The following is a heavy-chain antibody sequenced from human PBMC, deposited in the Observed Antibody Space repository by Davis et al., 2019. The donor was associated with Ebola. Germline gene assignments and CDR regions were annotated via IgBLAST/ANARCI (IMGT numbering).Heavy chain of an antibody. CDR3: TILGISYYFDS. J-gene: IGHJ4*02. V-gene: IGHV1-3*01. CDR2: INAGNGNT. CDR1: GYRFTSYV. D-gene: IGHD2-15*01. Sequence: ASVKVSCKASGYRFTSYVMHWVRQAPGQGLEWMGWINAGNGNTKYSQKFQGRVTITRDTSASTAYMDLSSLTSEDTAVYYCTILGISYYFDSWGQGTLVTVSS.